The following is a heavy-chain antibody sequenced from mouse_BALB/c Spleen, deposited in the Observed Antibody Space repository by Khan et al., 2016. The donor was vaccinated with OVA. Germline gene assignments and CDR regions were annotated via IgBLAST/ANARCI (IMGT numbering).Heavy chain of an antibody. J-gene: IGHJ4*01. D-gene: IGHD2-1*01. Sequence: QVQLQQPGAELVKPGASVKLSCKASGYSFTSYWMHWVKRRPGQGFEWIGEINPNNGGTNYNEKFKREATLTVDKSSSTAYMQLSSLTSEDSAVYYCTIGNYPYYTMDYWGQGTSVTVSS. CDR3: TIGNYPYYTMDY. V-gene: IGHV1S81*02. CDR1: GYSFTSYW. CDR2: INPNNGGT.